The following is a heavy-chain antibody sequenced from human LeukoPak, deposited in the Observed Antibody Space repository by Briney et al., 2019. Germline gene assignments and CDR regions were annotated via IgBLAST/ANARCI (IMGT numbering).Heavy chain of an antibody. CDR1: GGSIGNDY. CDR2: IYHTGIT. J-gene: IGHJ6*02. Sequence: SETLSLICTVSGGSIGNDYWTWIRQPPGEALEWIGDIYHTGITNYNPSLKSRVAISVDTSKNQFSLRLNSVTAADTAIYYCARKTRGNYYYYGLDVWGQGTTVTVSS. CDR3: ARKTRGNYYYYGLDV. D-gene: IGHD3-10*01. V-gene: IGHV4-59*01.